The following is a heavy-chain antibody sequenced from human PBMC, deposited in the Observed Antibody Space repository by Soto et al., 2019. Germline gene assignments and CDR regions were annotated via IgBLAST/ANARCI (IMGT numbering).Heavy chain of an antibody. Sequence: QVQLRESGPGLVKPSQTLSLTCTVSGGSISSGGYYWSWIRQHPGKGLEWIGYIYYSGSTYYNPSLKSRVTISVDTSKNQFSLKLSSVTAADTAVYYCARDHYGSGHYYGMDVWGQGTTVTVSS. CDR3: ARDHYGSGHYYGMDV. V-gene: IGHV4-31*03. D-gene: IGHD3-10*01. CDR1: GGSISSGGYY. J-gene: IGHJ6*02. CDR2: IYYSGST.